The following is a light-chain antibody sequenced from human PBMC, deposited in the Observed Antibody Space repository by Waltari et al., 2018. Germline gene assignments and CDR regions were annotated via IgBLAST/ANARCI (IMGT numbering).Light chain of an antibody. Sequence: EIVLTQSPATLSLSPGEEATLYCRASQSVSGYLAWYQQRPGQAPRLLIYDANLRATGIPARFSGSGSGTDFTLTISSLEPEDFVVYYCQHRISWPYTFGQGTKLQI. CDR2: DAN. V-gene: IGKV3-11*01. J-gene: IGKJ2*01. CDR1: QSVSGY. CDR3: QHRISWPYT.